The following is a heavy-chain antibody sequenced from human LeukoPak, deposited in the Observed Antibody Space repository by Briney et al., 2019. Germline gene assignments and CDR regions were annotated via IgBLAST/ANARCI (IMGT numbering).Heavy chain of an antibody. V-gene: IGHV4-39*07. CDR2: INYSGST. Sequence: SETLSLTCTVSGGSISSSSYYWGWIRQPPGKGLEWIGSINYSGSTYYNPSLKSRVTISVDTSKNQFSLKLSSVTAADTAVYYCARDRGVRGDYWGQGTLVTVSS. CDR3: ARDRGVRGDY. D-gene: IGHD3-10*01. CDR1: GGSISSSSYY. J-gene: IGHJ4*02.